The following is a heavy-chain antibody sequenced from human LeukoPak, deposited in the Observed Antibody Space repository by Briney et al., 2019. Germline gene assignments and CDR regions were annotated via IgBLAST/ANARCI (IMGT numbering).Heavy chain of an antibody. CDR1: GFTLSSYV. CDR2: SRNKAESYTT. V-gene: IGHV3-72*01. Sequence: PGGSLRLSCSASGFTLSSYVMSWVRQAPGKGLEWVGRSRNKAESYTTEYAASVKGRFTISRDDSKNSVYLQVNSLKTEDTAVYYCSRSTVTTYDMDVWGHGTTVIVSS. J-gene: IGHJ6*02. CDR3: SRSTVTTYDMDV. D-gene: IGHD4-17*01.